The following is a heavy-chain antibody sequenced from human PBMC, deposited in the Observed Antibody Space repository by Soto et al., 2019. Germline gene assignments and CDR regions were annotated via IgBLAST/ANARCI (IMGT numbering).Heavy chain of an antibody. CDR2: IWFDGTFQ. Sequence: QVQLVSSGGRVVQPGRSLRLSCAASGFTFSRHGMHWVRQAPGKGLEWVAVIWFDGTFQYYTDAVKGRFNISRDDAKNTLFLQMSSLRAEDTAVYYCARDSAKGNSPIDYWGQGTLVTVSS. J-gene: IGHJ4*02. CDR3: ARDSAKGNSPIDY. CDR1: GFTFSRHG. V-gene: IGHV3-33*01.